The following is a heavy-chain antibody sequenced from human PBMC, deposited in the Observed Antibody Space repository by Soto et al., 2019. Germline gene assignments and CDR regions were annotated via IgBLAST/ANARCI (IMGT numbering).Heavy chain of an antibody. Sequence: ASVKVSCKASGYTFTSYSITWVRQAPGQGLEWVGWINPNNGHTNYARKLQGRVTMTTDTSTSTAYVELTSLRSDDTSLYYCARVGQWVVIFFDYWGEGTLVTVPQ. V-gene: IGHV1-18*01. J-gene: IGHJ4*02. CDR2: INPNNGHT. CDR1: GYTFTSYS. D-gene: IGHD6-19*01. CDR3: ARVGQWVVIFFDY.